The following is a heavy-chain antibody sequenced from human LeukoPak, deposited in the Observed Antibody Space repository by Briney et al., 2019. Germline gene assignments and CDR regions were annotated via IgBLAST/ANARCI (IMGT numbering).Heavy chain of an antibody. J-gene: IGHJ4*02. CDR3: AKGRMEWETGHY. Sequence: GGSLRLSCAASGFTFSSYAMSWVRQAPGKGLEWVSAISGSGGSTYYADSVKGRFTISRDNSKNTLCLQMNSLRAEDTAVYYCAKGRMEWETGHYWGQGTLVTVSS. CDR2: ISGSGGST. V-gene: IGHV3-23*01. D-gene: IGHD3-3*01. CDR1: GFTFSSYA.